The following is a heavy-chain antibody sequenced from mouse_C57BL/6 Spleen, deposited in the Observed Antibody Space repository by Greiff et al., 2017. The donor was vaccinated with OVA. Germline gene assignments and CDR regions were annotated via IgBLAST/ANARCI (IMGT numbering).Heavy chain of an antibody. CDR1: GYTFTSYW. J-gene: IGHJ3*01. D-gene: IGHD2-3*01. CDR3: ARGGNGYFPFAY. Sequence: QVQLKQPGTELVKPGASVKLSCKASGYTFTSYWMHWVKQRPGQGLEWIGNINPSNGGTNYNEKFKSKATLTVDKSSSTAYMQLSSLTSEDSAVYYCARGGNGYFPFAYWGQGTLVTVSA. CDR2: INPSNGGT. V-gene: IGHV1-53*01.